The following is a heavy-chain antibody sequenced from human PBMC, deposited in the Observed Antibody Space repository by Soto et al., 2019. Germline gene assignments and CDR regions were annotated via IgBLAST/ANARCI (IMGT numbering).Heavy chain of an antibody. Sequence: QVQLVESGGGVVQPGRSLRLSCAASGFTFSSYGMHWVRQAPGKGLEWVAVISYDGSNKYYADSVKGRFTISRDNSKNTLYLQMNSLRAEDTAVYYCAKDSPDYWVQGTLVTVSS. CDR3: AKDSPDY. J-gene: IGHJ4*02. CDR2: ISYDGSNK. CDR1: GFTFSSYG. V-gene: IGHV3-30*18.